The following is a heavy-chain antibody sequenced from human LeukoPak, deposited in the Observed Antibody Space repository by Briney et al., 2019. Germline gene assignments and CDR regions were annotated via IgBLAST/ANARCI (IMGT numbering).Heavy chain of an antibody. V-gene: IGHV4-4*02. J-gene: IGHJ3*02. CDR2: IYHSGST. Sequence: SGTLSLTCAVSGGSISSSNWWSWVRQPPGKGLEWIGEIYHSGSTNYNPSLKSRVTISVDKSKNQFSLKLSSVTAADTAVYYCARDRDGDPPYDAFDIWGQGTMVTVSS. CDR1: GGSISSSNW. D-gene: IGHD4-17*01. CDR3: ARDRDGDPPYDAFDI.